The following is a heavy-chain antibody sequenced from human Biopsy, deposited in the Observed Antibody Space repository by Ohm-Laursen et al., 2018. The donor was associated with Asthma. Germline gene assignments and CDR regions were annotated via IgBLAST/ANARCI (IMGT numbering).Heavy chain of an antibody. Sequence: GSSVKVSCKPSGYTFTNYGISWVRQAPGQGLEWMGWINPNSGGTNYAQKFQGWVTMTRDTSISTAYMELSRLRSDDTAVYYCARDAAAAGESYYYYYGMDVWGQGTTVTVSS. V-gene: IGHV1-2*04. J-gene: IGHJ6*02. D-gene: IGHD6-13*01. CDR2: INPNSGGT. CDR1: GYTFTNYG. CDR3: ARDAAAAGESYYYYYGMDV.